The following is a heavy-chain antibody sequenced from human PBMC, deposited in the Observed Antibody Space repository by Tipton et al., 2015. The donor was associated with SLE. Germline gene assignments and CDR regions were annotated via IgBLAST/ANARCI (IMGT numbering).Heavy chain of an antibody. D-gene: IGHD5-18*01. V-gene: IGHV4-59*01. CDR2: IFYSGST. J-gene: IGHJ6*02. CDR3: ARISVDTTMAQRVDYGMDV. Sequence: TLSLTCTVSGGSISSDYWTWIRQPPGKGLEWIGSIFYSGSTTYNPSLKSRVTMSVDTPKNQFSLKLTSVTAADTAVYYRARISVDTTMAQRVDYGMDVWGQGTTVTVSS. CDR1: GGSISSDY.